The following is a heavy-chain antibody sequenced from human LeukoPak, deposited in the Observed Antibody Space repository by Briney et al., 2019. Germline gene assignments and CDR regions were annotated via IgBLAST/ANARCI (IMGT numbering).Heavy chain of an antibody. D-gene: IGHD2-21*02. V-gene: IGHV3-33*06. Sequence: PGGSLRLSCAASGFTFSSYGFHLIRQAPGKGLEWVAVIWYDGSNKYYADSVKGRFTISRDSSKNTLYLQMNSLRAEDTAVYYCAKDGSGGDWKWFDPWGQGTLVTVSS. CDR3: AKDGSGGDWKWFDP. J-gene: IGHJ5*02. CDR2: IWYDGSNK. CDR1: GFTFSSYG.